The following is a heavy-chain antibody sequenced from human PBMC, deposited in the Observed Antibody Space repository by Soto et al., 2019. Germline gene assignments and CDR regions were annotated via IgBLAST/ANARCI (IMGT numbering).Heavy chain of an antibody. J-gene: IGHJ4*02. CDR3: AKDWPHSNSWYGGFGY. D-gene: IGHD6-13*01. Sequence: QVQLVESGGGVVQPGRSLRLSYAASGLTFSSYGMHWVRQAPGKGLEWVAVISYDGSNKYYADSVKGRFTISRDNSKNTLYRQMNSLRAEDTAVYYCAKDWPHSNSWYGGFGYWGQGTLVTVSS. CDR2: ISYDGSNK. V-gene: IGHV3-30*18. CDR1: GLTFSSYG.